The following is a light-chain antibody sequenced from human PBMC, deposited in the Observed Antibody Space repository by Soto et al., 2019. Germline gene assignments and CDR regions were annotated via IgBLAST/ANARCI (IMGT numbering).Light chain of an antibody. V-gene: IGKV3D-15*01. CDR3: QQYNNWPLLT. Sequence: EIVLTQSPATLSVSPGERATLFCRASQSVSSNLAWYQQKPGQAPRPLIYGASIRATGIPARFSGSGSGTEFTLTISSLQSEDFAVYYCQQYNNWPLLTFGEGTKVEIK. CDR1: QSVSSN. CDR2: GAS. J-gene: IGKJ4*01.